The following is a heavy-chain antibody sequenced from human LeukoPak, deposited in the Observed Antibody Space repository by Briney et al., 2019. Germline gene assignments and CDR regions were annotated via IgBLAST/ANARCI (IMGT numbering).Heavy chain of an antibody. CDR1: GGSISSGGYY. CDR3: ARRAPSAGYFDL. Sequence: PSETLSLTCTVSGGSISSGGYYWSWTRQHPGKGLEWIGYIYYSGSTYYNPSLQSRVAISMDTSKNQFSLNLSSVTAADTAVYYCARRAPSAGYFDLWGRGTLVTVSS. J-gene: IGHJ2*01. CDR2: IYYSGST. V-gene: IGHV4-31*03.